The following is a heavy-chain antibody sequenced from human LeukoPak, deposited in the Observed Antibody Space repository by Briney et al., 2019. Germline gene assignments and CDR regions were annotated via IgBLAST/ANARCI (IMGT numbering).Heavy chain of an antibody. J-gene: IGHJ5*02. CDR2: INPSGGST. Sequence: ASVKVSCKASGYTFTSYYMHWVRQAPGQELEWMGIINPSGGSTSYAQKFQSRVTMTRDTSTSTVYMELSSLRSEDTAVYYCARSGSPYNWFDPWGQGTLVTVSP. V-gene: IGHV1-46*01. CDR1: GYTFTSYY. CDR3: ARSGSPYNWFDP. D-gene: IGHD3-10*01.